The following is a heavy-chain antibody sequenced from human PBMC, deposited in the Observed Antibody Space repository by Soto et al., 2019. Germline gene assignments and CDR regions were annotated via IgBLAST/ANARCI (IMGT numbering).Heavy chain of an antibody. D-gene: IGHD3-22*01. V-gene: IGHV4-59*01. J-gene: IGHJ3*02. CDR2: IYYSGST. CDR1: GASISSYY. Sequence: SKTLSLTCSVSGASISSYYWSWIRQPPGKGLEWLAYIYYSGSTSYNPSLKSRVSISLDTSMNQFSLKLSSVTAADTAVYYCARTYDDSGPNSGGYGFDIWGQGTMVTVSS. CDR3: ARTYDDSGPNSGGYGFDI.